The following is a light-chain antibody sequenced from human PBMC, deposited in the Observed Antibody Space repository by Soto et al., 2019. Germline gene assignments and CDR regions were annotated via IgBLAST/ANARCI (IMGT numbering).Light chain of an antibody. Sequence: QSALTQRRSVSGSPGQSVTISCTGTSSDVGAYDYVSWFQQHPGKAPKLIIYDVNQRPSGVPDRFSGSKSGNTASLTISGLQTDDEADYYCCSYAGSFTYVFGAGTRSPS. V-gene: IGLV2-11*01. CDR3: CSYAGSFTYV. CDR1: SSDVGAYDY. J-gene: IGLJ1*01. CDR2: DVN.